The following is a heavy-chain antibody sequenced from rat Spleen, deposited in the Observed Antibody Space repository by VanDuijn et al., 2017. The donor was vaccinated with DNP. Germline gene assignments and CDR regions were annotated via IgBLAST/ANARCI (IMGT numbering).Heavy chain of an antibody. CDR3: ASPYYDGSYYYYFDH. D-gene: IGHD1-12*02. J-gene: IGHJ2*01. CDR1: GFSLLTNS. CDR2: MWSGGST. V-gene: IGHV2-1*01. Sequence: QVQLKESGPGLVQTSQTLSLTCTVSGFSLLTNSVHWVRQPPGKGLEWVGAMWSGGSTDYNSTLKSRLSISRDTSKSQVFLKMNSLQTEDTAMYFCASPYYDGSYYYYFDHWGQGVMVTVSS.